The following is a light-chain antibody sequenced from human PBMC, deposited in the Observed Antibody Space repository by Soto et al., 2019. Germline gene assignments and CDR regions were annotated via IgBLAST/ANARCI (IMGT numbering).Light chain of an antibody. Sequence: QSALTQPASVSGSPGQSITISYTGTSSDIGGYDFVSWYQQHPGKAPRLMIYDVTNRPSGVSNRFSGSKSGNTASLAISGLQTVDEANYYCSSYTSSATLVFGGGTKLTVL. CDR3: SSYTSSATLV. CDR2: DVT. CDR1: SSDIGGYDF. J-gene: IGLJ2*01. V-gene: IGLV2-14*01.